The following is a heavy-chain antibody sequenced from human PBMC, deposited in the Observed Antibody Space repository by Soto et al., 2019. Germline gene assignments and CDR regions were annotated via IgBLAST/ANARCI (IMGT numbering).Heavy chain of an antibody. Sequence: PGGSLRLSCAASGLTFSSYAMSWVRQAPGKGLEWVSAISGSGGSTYYADSVKGRFTISRDNSKNTLYLQMNSLRAEDTAVYYCAKAWGKAYCGGDCYSTSFGYWGQGTLVTVSS. CDR2: ISGSGGST. CDR3: AKAWGKAYCGGDCYSTSFGY. CDR1: GLTFSSYA. D-gene: IGHD2-21*02. J-gene: IGHJ4*02. V-gene: IGHV3-23*01.